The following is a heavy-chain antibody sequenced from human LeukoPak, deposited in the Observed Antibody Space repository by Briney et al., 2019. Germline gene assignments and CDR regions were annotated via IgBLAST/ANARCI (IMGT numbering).Heavy chain of an antibody. CDR2: ISGSGGST. V-gene: IGHV3-23*01. J-gene: IGHJ1*01. CDR3: AKDVDNSGPKVYFQH. Sequence: PGGSLRLSCAASGFTFSSYAMSWVRQAPGKGLEWVSAISGSGGSTYYADSVKGRFTISKDNSMNTLYLQMNSLRAEDTAVYYCAKDVDNSGPKVYFQHWGQGTLATVSS. CDR1: GFTFSSYA. D-gene: IGHD3-22*01.